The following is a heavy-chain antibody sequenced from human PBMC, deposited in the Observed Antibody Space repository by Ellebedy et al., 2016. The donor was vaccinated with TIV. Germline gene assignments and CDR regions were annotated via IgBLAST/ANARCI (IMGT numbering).Heavy chain of an antibody. CDR2: ISTYNGNT. V-gene: IGHV1-18*04. Sequence: AASVKVSCKASGYTFTSYGISWVRQAPGQGLEWMGWISTYNGNTKYAKKFQGRVTLTTDTSTSTAYMELRSLRSDDTAVFYCATTLDPLLPNFDYWGQGTLVTVSS. D-gene: IGHD2-21*01. J-gene: IGHJ4*02. CDR1: GYTFTSYG. CDR3: ATTLDPLLPNFDY.